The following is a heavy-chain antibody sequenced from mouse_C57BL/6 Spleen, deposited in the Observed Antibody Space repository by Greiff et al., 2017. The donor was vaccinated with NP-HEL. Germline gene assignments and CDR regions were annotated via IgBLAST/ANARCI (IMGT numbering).Heavy chain of an antibody. CDR1: GYTFTSYW. J-gene: IGHJ4*01. Sequence: VQLQQPGAELVMPGASVKLSCKASGYTFTSYWMHWVKQRPGQGLEWIGEIDPSDSYTSYNQKFKGKATLTVDQSSSTAYMQLNSLTSEDSAVYYCAREGIYSLGDYWGQGTSVTVSS. CDR3: AREGIYSLGDY. CDR2: IDPSDSYT. V-gene: IGHV1-69*01. D-gene: IGHD2-1*01.